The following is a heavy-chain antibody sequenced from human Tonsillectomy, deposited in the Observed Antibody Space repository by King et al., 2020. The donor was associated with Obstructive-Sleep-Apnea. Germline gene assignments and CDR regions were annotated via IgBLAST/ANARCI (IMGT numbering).Heavy chain of an antibody. D-gene: IGHD3-9*01. CDR2: IKQDGSEK. J-gene: IGHJ4*02. Sequence: VQLVESGGGLVQPGGSLRLSCAASGFTFSSYWMSWVRQAPGKGLEWVANIKQDGSEKYYVDSVKGRFTISRDNAKNALYLQMNSRRAEDTAVYYCARDRTYYDILTGYYTGYYFDYWGQGTLVTVSS. V-gene: IGHV3-7*03. CDR1: GFTFSSYW. CDR3: ARDRTYYDILTGYYTGYYFDY.